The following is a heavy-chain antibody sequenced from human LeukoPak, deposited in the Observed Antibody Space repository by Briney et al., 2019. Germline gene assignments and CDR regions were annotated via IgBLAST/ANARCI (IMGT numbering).Heavy chain of an antibody. V-gene: IGHV1-2*06. D-gene: IGHD3-22*01. Sequence: ASVKVSCKVSGYTFTGYYMHWVRQAPGQGLEWMGRINPNSGGTNYAQKFQGRVTMTRDTSISTAYMELSRLRSDDTAVYYCARDDYDSSGYYRHWGQGTLVTVSS. CDR1: GYTFTGYY. CDR2: INPNSGGT. CDR3: ARDDYDSSGYYRH. J-gene: IGHJ4*02.